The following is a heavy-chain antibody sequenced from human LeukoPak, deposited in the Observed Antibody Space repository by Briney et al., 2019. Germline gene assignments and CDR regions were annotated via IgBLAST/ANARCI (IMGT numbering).Heavy chain of an antibody. D-gene: IGHD3-22*01. CDR3: AREVYSSGSYDY. CDR1: GFTFSSYS. J-gene: IGHJ4*02. Sequence: GESLKISCAASGFTFSSYSMNWVRQAPGKGLEWVSSISSSSSYIYYADSVKGRSTISRDNAKNSLYLQMNSLRAEDTTVYYCAREVYSSGSYDYWGQGTLVTVSS. CDR2: ISSSSSYI. V-gene: IGHV3-21*01.